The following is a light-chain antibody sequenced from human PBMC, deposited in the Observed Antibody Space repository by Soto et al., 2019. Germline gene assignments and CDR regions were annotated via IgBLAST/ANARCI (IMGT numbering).Light chain of an antibody. CDR1: QSVSNNY. CDR2: AAS. Sequence: EIVLTQSPGTLSLSPGERGALSCRASQSVSNNYLAWYQQKPGQALRLLISAASRRATGIPDRFSGSGSGTDFTLTISRLEPEDFAVYYCQLYGNSPYTFGQGTKLEIK. V-gene: IGKV3-20*01. J-gene: IGKJ2*01. CDR3: QLYGNSPYT.